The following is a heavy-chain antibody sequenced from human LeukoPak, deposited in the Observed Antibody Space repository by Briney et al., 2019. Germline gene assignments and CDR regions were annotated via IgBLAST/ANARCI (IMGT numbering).Heavy chain of an antibody. CDR1: GGFITSSFY. D-gene: IGHD3-10*01. V-gene: IGHV4-38-2*02. CDR3: AKSNGYGLVDI. J-gene: IGHJ3*02. CDR2: IYHSGST. Sequence: SETLSLTCTVSGGFITSSFYWSWIRQPPGKGLEWIGSIYHSGSTYYNPSLKSRVTISVDTSKNQFSLKLNSVTAADTAVYYCAKSNGYGLVDIWGQGTMVTVSS.